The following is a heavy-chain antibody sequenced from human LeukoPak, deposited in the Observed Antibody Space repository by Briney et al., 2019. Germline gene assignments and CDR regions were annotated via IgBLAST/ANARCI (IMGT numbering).Heavy chain of an antibody. J-gene: IGHJ6*02. CDR3: ARVVTTTPYYYYGMDV. CDR1: GGSFSGYY. CDR2: INHSGST. V-gene: IGHV4-34*01. D-gene: IGHD4-4*01. Sequence: PSETLSLTCAVYGGSFSGYYWSWIRQPPGKGLEWIGEINHSGSTNYNPSLKSRVTISVDTSKNQFSLKRSSVTAADTAVYYCARVVTTTPYYYYGMDVWGQGTTVTVSS.